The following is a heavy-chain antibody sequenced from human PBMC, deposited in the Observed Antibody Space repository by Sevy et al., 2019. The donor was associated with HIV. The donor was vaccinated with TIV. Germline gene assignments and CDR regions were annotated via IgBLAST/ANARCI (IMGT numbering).Heavy chain of an antibody. D-gene: IGHD6-13*01. V-gene: IGHV4-39*01. Sequence: SETLSLTCTVSGASIRDSSYYWAWIRQPPGKGLEWIGNIYPYGETYYNSSLKSRVTISVDTSKNQFSLSLTSVTAADTAIYFCARSMEQQLDAFDIWGQGTMVTVSS. CDR1: GASIRDSSYY. CDR2: IYPYGET. CDR3: ARSMEQQLDAFDI. J-gene: IGHJ3*02.